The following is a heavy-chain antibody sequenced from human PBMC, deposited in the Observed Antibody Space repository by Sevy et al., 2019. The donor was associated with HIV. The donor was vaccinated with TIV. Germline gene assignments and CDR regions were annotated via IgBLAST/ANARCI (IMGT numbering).Heavy chain of an antibody. CDR3: ALGVYGDGFDY. CDR2: ISGSGYST. J-gene: IGHJ4*02. V-gene: IGHV3-23*01. Sequence: GESLKISCAASGFTFSSYAMSWVRQAPGKGLEWVSTISGSGYSTYYADSVKGRFTISRDNSKNTLYLQMNSLRAEDTAIYYCALGVYGDGFDYWGQGTLVTVSS. CDR1: GFTFSSYA. D-gene: IGHD4-17*01.